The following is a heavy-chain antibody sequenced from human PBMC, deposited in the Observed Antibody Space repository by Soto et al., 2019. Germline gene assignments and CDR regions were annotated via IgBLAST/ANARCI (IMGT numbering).Heavy chain of an antibody. CDR1: GGSISSGGYY. V-gene: IGHV4-31*03. Sequence: PSETLSLTCTVSGGSISSGGYYWSWIRQHPGKGLEWIGYIYYSGSTYYNPSLKSRVTISVDTSKNQFSLKLSSVTAADTAVYYCARHYDYVWGSLSIFDYWGQGTLVTVSS. D-gene: IGHD3-16*01. J-gene: IGHJ4*02. CDR2: IYYSGST. CDR3: ARHYDYVWGSLSIFDY.